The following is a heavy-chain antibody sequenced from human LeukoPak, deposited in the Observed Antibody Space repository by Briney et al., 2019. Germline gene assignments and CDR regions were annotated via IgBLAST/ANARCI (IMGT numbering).Heavy chain of an antibody. V-gene: IGHV4-59*01. CDR3: ARVNLGGSSWYIDY. D-gene: IGHD6-13*01. J-gene: IGHJ4*02. CDR1: GGSISSYY. CDR2: IYSSGST. Sequence: PSETLSLTCTVSGGSISSYYWSWIRQPPGKGLEWIGYIYSSGSTNYNPSLKSRVTTSVDTSKNQFSLKLSSVTAADTAVYYCARVNLGGSSWYIDYWGQGTLITVSS.